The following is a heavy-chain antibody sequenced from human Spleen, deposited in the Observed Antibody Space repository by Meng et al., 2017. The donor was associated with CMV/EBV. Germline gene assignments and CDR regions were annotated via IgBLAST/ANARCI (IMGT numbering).Heavy chain of an antibody. CDR2: IGVERGDA. V-gene: IGHV1-18*01. J-gene: IGHJ4*02. Sequence: SWLRQAPEQMLEWMGWIGVERGDADVEKNYNERLIMATGTSTNTAYKERRSLRSEDTAIYYCARNWSDWATIIADYWGQGTLVTVSS. CDR3: ARNWSDWATIIADY. D-gene: IGHD5-12*01.